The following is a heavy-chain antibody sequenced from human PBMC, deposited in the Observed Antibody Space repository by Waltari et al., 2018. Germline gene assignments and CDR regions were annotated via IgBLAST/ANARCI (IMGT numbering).Heavy chain of an antibody. V-gene: IGHV1-2*02. CDR3: ARDSGISTAAFDI. CDR2: IIPNSGGT. J-gene: IGHJ3*02. CDR1: GYTFHGYS. Sequence: QVQLVQSGAEVKKPGASVKVSCKTSGYTFHGYSMPWVRQAPGRGPEWMGWIIPNSGGTNYEHKFQGRVTITRDRSTSTAYIELSGLRSDDTAVYYCARDSGISTAAFDIWGQGTMVTVSS.